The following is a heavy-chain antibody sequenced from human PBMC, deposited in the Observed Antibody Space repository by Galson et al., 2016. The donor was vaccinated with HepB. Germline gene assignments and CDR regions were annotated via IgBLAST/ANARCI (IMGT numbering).Heavy chain of an antibody. J-gene: IGHJ4*02. CDR2: IVVGGGNT. CDR1: GFTFTSSA. CDR3: AANPYYGSGSYDY. V-gene: IGHV1-58*01. D-gene: IGHD3-10*01. Sequence: SVKVSCKASGFTFTSSAVQWVRQARGQRLEYIGWIVVGGGNTNYAQKFQERVTISRVMSTRTAYMELSSLTSEDTAVYYCAANPYYGSGSYDYWGQGTLVTVSS.